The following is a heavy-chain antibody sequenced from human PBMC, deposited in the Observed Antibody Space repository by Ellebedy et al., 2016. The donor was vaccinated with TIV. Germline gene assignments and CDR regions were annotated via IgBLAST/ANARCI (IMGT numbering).Heavy chain of an antibody. CDR2: VSDGGGT. J-gene: IGHJ5*02. V-gene: IGHV4-34*01. CDR1: GGSFSGY. CDR3: ASHCSGGTCYFRFDP. D-gene: IGHD2-15*01. Sequence: SETLSLTCAVYGGSFSGYWSWIRQPPGKGLEWIGEVSDGGGTKYNLSLKSRVTISVDTSKNQFSLNLISVTAADTAVYYCASHCSGGTCYFRFDPWGQGTLVTVSS.